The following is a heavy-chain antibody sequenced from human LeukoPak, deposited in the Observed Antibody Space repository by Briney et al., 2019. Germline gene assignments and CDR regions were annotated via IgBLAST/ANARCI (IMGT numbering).Heavy chain of an antibody. D-gene: IGHD1-26*01. CDR1: GDSISSSSYY. V-gene: IGHV4-39*07. CDR2: IFYSGST. J-gene: IGHJ4*02. CDR3: ARDRGSHPFIDY. Sequence: SETLSLTCTVSGDSISSSSYYWGWIRQPPGKGLEWIGTIFYSGSTYYNPSGKSRFTLSVDTSKNQYSLKLSSVTAADTAVYYCARDRGSHPFIDYWGQGTLVTVSS.